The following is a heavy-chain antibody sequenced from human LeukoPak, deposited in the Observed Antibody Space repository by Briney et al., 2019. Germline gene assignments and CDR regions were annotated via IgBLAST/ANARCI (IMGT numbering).Heavy chain of an antibody. J-gene: IGHJ6*02. V-gene: IGHV3-30-3*01. CDR1: GFTFSSYA. D-gene: IGHD1-26*01. CDR2: ISYDGSNK. CDR3: ARGGGSSPPVDYGMDV. Sequence: PGRSLRLSCAASGFTFSSYAMHWVRQAPGKGLEWVAVISYDGSNKYYADSVKGRFTISRVNSKNTLYLQMNSLRAEDTAVYYCARGGGSSPPVDYGMDVWGQGTTVTVSS.